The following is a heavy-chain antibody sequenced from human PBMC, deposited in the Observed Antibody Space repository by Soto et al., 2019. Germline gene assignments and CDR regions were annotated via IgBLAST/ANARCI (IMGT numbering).Heavy chain of an antibody. CDR1: GFSFGSYI. V-gene: IGHV3-21*01. D-gene: IGHD2-2*01. CDR3: ARSMTSGDV. Sequence: EVQLLESGGGLVQPGGSLRLSCAASGFSFGSYIMNWVRQAPGKGLEWVASITTSGGSRYYADSVRGRFTISRDNAKNSLSLQMNSLRADDTAVYYCARSMTSGDVWGQGTTVTVSS. CDR2: ITTSGGSR. J-gene: IGHJ6*02.